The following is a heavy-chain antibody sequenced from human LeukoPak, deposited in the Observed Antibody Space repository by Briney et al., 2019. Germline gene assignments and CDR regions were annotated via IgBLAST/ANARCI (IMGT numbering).Heavy chain of an antibody. CDR2: ISGGGGST. V-gene: IGHV3-23*01. CDR3: AKDRLTLDAFDT. Sequence: GGSLRLSCAASGFSFSSYGMSWVRQAPGKGLEWVSGISGGGGSTYYADPVKGRLTISRDNSKTTLYLQMNSLRADDTALYYCAKDRLTLDAFDTWGQGTMVTASS. CDR1: GFSFSSYG. D-gene: IGHD2-15*01. J-gene: IGHJ3*02.